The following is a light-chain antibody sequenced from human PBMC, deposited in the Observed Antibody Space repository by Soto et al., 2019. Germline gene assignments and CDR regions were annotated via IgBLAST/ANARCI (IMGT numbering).Light chain of an antibody. CDR2: AAS. J-gene: IGKJ5*01. Sequence: DIQWTQSPSFLSASVGDRVTITCRASQGISSYLAWYQQKPGKAPKLLIYAASTLQSGVPSRFSGSGSGTEFTLTISSLQTEDFATYYCQQLNSYPFTVGQGTRREI. V-gene: IGKV1-9*01. CDR3: QQLNSYPFT. CDR1: QGISSY.